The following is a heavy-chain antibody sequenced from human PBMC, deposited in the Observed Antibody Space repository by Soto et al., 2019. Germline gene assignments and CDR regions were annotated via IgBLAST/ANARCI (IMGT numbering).Heavy chain of an antibody. D-gene: IGHD2-2*01. Sequence: SETLSLTCTVSGGSISSGGYYWSWIRQHPGKGLEWIGYIYYSGSTYYNPSLKSRVTISVDTSKNQFSLKLSSVTAADTAVYYCARDSYPAVPAAHNWFDPWGQGTLVTVSS. J-gene: IGHJ5*02. V-gene: IGHV4-31*03. CDR2: IYYSGST. CDR1: GGSISSGGYY. CDR3: ARDSYPAVPAAHNWFDP.